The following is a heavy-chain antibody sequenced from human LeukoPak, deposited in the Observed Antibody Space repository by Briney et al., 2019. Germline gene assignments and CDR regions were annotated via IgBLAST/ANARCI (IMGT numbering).Heavy chain of an antibody. CDR3: ARAPSSSWYGEPYFDY. J-gene: IGHJ4*02. Sequence: GGSLRLSCAASGFTFSSYWMHWVRQAPGKGLVWVSRINSDGSSTAYADSVKGRVTISRDNAKNTLYLEMNSLRADDTAVYYCARAPSSSWYGEPYFDYWGQGTLVTVSS. CDR1: GFTFSSYW. D-gene: IGHD6-13*01. CDR2: INSDGSST. V-gene: IGHV3-74*01.